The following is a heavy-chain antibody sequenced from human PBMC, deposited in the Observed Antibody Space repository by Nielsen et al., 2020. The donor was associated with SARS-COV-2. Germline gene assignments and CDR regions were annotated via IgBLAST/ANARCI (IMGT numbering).Heavy chain of an antibody. CDR3: ARGGVTVAATR. Sequence: GGSLRLSCAASGFPFSDYHMSWIRQAPGKGLEWISYISSSRTYRSYADSVRGRFTITRDNAKNSLYLQMSRPRAEDSAVYYCARGGVTVAATRWGQGTLVTVSS. V-gene: IGHV3-11*06. J-gene: IGHJ4*02. CDR1: GFPFSDYH. CDR2: ISSSRTYR. D-gene: IGHD2-15*01.